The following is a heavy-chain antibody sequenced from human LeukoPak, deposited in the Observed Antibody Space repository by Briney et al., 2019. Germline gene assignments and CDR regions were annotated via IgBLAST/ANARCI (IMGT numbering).Heavy chain of an antibody. D-gene: IGHD6-19*01. CDR2: IYYSGST. CDR1: GGSISSYY. CDR3: ARQGSGWYYFDY. J-gene: IGHJ4*02. V-gene: IGHV4-59*08. Sequence: SETLSLTCTVSGGSISSYYWSWIRQPPGKGLEWIGYIYYSGSTNYNPSLNSRATMSVDTSKHQFSLKLNFVTAADTAVYYCARQGSGWYYFDYWGQGTVVTVSS.